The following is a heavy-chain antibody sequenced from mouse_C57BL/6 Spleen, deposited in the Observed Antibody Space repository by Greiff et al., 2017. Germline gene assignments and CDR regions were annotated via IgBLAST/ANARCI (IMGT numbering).Heavy chain of an antibody. CDR3: AFMPRGVYYAMDY. CDR2: IDPEDGET. J-gene: IGHJ4*01. V-gene: IGHV14-2*01. D-gene: IGHD3-3*01. Sequence: VQLQQSGAELVKPGASVKLSCTASGFNIKDYYMHWVKQRTEQGLEWIGRIDPEDGETKYAPKFQGKATITADTASNTGYLQLNSLTSEDTAVYYCAFMPRGVYYAMDYWGQGTSVTVSS. CDR1: GFNIKDYY.